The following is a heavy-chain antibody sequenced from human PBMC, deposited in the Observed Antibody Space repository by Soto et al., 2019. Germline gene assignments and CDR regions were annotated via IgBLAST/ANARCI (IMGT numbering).Heavy chain of an antibody. J-gene: IGHJ4*02. D-gene: IGHD5-12*01. V-gene: IGHV3-30-3*01. CDR1: GFTFSSYA. CDR2: ISYDGSNK. Sequence: VQLVESGGGVVQPGRSLRLSCAASGFTFSSYAMHWVRQAPGKGLEWVAVISYDGSNKYYADSVKGRFTISRDNSKNTLYLQMNRLRAEDTAVYYCARVAVEMATIHVFEYWGQGTLVTVSS. CDR3: ARVAVEMATIHVFEY.